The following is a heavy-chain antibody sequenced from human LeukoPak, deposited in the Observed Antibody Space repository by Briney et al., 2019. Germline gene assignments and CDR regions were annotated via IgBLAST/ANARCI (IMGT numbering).Heavy chain of an antibody. J-gene: IGHJ4*02. CDR3: ARGVATEDYFDY. V-gene: IGHV3-53*01. CDR1: GFTVSSNY. Sequence: PGGPLRLSCAASGFTVSSNYMSWVRQAPGKGLEWVSVIYSGGSTYYADSVKGRFTISRDNSKNTLYLQMNSLRAEDTAVYYCARGVATEDYFDYWGQGTLVTVSS. CDR2: IYSGGST. D-gene: IGHD5-12*01.